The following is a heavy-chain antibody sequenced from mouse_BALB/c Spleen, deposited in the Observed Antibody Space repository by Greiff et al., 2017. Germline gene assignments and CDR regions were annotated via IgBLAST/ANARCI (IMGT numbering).Heavy chain of an antibody. Sequence: EVQLVESGGGLVKPGGSLKLSCAASGFTFSSYAMSWVRQTPEKRLEWVATISSGGSYTYYPDSVKGRFTISRDNAKNTLYLQMSSLRSEDTAMYYCARHNYGSSYWYFDVWGAGTTVTVSS. J-gene: IGHJ1*01. D-gene: IGHD1-1*01. V-gene: IGHV5-9-3*01. CDR3: ARHNYGSSYWYFDV. CDR2: ISSGGSYT. CDR1: GFTFSSYA.